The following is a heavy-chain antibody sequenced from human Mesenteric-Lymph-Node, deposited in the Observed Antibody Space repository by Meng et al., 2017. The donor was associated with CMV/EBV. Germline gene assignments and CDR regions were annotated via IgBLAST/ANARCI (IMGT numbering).Heavy chain of an antibody. CDR3: AKGRNGDNEPIDFDY. V-gene: IGHV3-23*01. Sequence: GESLKISCAASGFTFSSYAMSWVRQAPGKGLEWVFAITGSGGSTYYADSVKGRFTISRDNSKNTLYLQMNSLRAEDTAVYYCAKGRNGDNEPIDFDYWGQGTLVTVSS. D-gene: IGHD4-17*01. CDR2: ITGSGGST. J-gene: IGHJ4*02. CDR1: GFTFSSYA.